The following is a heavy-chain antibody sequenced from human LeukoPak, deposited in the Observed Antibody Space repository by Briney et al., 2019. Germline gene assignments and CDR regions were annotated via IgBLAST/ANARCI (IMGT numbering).Heavy chain of an antibody. CDR1: GGSFSGYY. CDR2: INHSGST. CDR3: AKSNGYGLVDI. J-gene: IGHJ3*02. D-gene: IGHD3-10*01. V-gene: IGHV4-34*01. Sequence: PSETLSLTCAVYGGSFSGYYWSWIRQPPGKGLEWIGEINHSGSTNYNPSLKSRVTISLDTSRNQFSLKLSSVTAADTAVYYCAKSNGYGLVDIWGQGTMVTVSS.